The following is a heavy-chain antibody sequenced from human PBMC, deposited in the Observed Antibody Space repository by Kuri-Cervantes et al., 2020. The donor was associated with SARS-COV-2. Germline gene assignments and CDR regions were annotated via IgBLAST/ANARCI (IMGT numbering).Heavy chain of an antibody. Sequence: GSLRLSCTVSGGSISSYYWSWIRQPPGKGLEWIGYIYYSGSTNYNPSLKSRVTISVDTSKNQFSLKPSSVTAADTAVYYCVRDLTGGDDAFDIWGQGTMVTVSS. V-gene: IGHV4-59*12. D-gene: IGHD7-27*01. CDR1: GGSISSYY. CDR2: IYYSGST. CDR3: VRDLTGGDDAFDI. J-gene: IGHJ3*02.